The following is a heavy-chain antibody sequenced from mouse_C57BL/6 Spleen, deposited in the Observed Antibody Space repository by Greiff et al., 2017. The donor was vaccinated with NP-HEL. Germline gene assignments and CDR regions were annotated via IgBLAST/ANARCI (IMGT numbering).Heavy chain of an antibody. CDR2: INYDGSST. J-gene: IGHJ2*01. CDR1: GFTFSDYY. V-gene: IGHV5-16*01. Sequence: EVKLVESEGGLVQPGSSMKLSCTASGFTFSDYYMAWVRQVPEKGLEWVANINYDGSSTYYLDSLKSRFILSRDNAKNILYLQMSSLTSEDTATYYCARDRDYGSGFDYWGQGTTLTVSS. CDR3: ARDRDYGSGFDY. D-gene: IGHD1-1*01.